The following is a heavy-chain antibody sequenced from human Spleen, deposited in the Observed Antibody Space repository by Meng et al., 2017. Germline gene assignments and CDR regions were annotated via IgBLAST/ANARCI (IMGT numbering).Heavy chain of an antibody. CDR3: AREPNYGDYGGGFDY. V-gene: IGHV4-61*08. Sequence: DSGPGLVKPSHTPSLTLTLSCGSINRGDNYWSWIRQPPWKGLEWIGEINHSGSTTYNPSLNSRVTISVDTSKTQFSLKLSSVTAADTAVSYCAREPNYGDYGGGFDYWGQGTLVTVSS. D-gene: IGHD4-17*01. J-gene: IGHJ4*02. CDR2: INHSGST. CDR1: CGSINRGDNY.